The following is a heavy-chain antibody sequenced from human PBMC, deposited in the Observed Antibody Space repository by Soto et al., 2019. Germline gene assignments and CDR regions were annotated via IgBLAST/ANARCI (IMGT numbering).Heavy chain of an antibody. CDR1: GGSISSYY. V-gene: IGHV4-4*07. CDR2: IYTSGST. J-gene: IGHJ4*02. Sequence: SETLSLTCTVSGGSISSYYCSWIRQPAGKGLEWIGRIYTSGSTNYNPSLKSRVTMSVDTSKNQFSLKLSSVTAADTAVYYCAREGIAVAGKGFDYWGQGTLVTVSS. CDR3: AREGIAVAGKGFDY. D-gene: IGHD6-19*01.